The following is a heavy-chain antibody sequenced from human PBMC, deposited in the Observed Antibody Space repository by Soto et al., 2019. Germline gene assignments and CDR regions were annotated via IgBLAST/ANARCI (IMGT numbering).Heavy chain of an antibody. D-gene: IGHD3-22*01. CDR2: IYYSGST. J-gene: IGHJ4*02. CDR3: ARGYDYDSGGYLFDY. V-gene: IGHV4-31*03. CDR1: GGSVSSNIYY. Sequence: LSLTCSVSGGSVSSNIYYWTWIRQHPGRGPEWIGHIYYSGSTYYNPSLKSRVTISLDMSKNQFSLKLTSVSAADTAVYYCARGYDYDSGGYLFDYWGQGTLVTVSP.